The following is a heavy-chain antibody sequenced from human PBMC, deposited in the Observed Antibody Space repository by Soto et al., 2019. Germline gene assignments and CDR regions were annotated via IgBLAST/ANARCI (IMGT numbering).Heavy chain of an antibody. CDR3: SRDQDAYTYAYAY. CDR1: GYRFRDYG. CDR2: VSAYNDNT. Sequence: QIQLVQPGAAVKKPGASVEVSCKPSGYRFRDYGISWVGQAPGQGLEWMGWVSAYNDNTKYSQKVQGRVTMTADTSSTTAYMELRDLGSDDTAVYYCSRDQDAYTYAYAYWGQGTLVTVSS. D-gene: IGHD5-18*01. J-gene: IGHJ4*02. V-gene: IGHV1-18*01.